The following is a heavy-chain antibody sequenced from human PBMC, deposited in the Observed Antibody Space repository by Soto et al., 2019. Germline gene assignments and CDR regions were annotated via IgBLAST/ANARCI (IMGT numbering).Heavy chain of an antibody. CDR2: IKSKTDGGTT. CDR3: TTDAAATGIAAAGRYYYYSGMDV. D-gene: IGHD6-13*01. V-gene: IGHV3-15*07. Sequence: EVQLVESGGGLVKPGGSLRLSCAASGFTFSNAWMNWVRQAPGKGLEWVGRIKSKTDGGTTDYAAPVKGRFTISRDDSKNTLYLQMNSLKTEDTAVYYSTTDAAATGIAAAGRYYYYSGMDVWGQGTTVTVSS. J-gene: IGHJ6*02. CDR1: GFTFSNAW.